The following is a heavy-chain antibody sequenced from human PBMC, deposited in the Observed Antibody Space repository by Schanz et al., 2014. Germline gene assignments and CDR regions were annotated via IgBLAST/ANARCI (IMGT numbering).Heavy chain of an antibody. Sequence: EVQLVASGGGLVQPGGSLRLSCAASGFAVDNYYMSCVRQAPGRGLEWVSIISGSGGNTYYADAVRGRFTISRDNSKNTVYLQMNSLRPGDTAVYYCARESSNDIVLVPGAVFDHWGQGTLVTVSS. CDR2: ISGSGGNT. CDR1: GFAVDNYY. V-gene: IGHV3-66*02. J-gene: IGHJ4*02. CDR3: ARESSNDIVLVPGAVFDH. D-gene: IGHD2-2*01.